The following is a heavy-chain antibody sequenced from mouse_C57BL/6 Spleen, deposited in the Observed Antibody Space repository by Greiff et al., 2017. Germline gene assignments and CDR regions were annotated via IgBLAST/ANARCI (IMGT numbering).Heavy chain of an antibody. CDR3: ARYGDDYFDY. Sequence: EVHLVESGGGLVQPGGSLSLSCAASGFTFTDYYMSWVRQPPGKALEWLGFIRNKANGYTTEYSASVKGRFTSSRDNSQSILYLQMNALRAEDSATYYCARYGDDYFDYWGQGTTLTVSS. V-gene: IGHV7-3*01. D-gene: IGHD3-3*01. J-gene: IGHJ2*01. CDR1: GFTFTDYY. CDR2: IRNKANGYTT.